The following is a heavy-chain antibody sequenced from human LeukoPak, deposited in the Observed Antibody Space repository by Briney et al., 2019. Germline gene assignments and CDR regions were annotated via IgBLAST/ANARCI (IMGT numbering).Heavy chain of an antibody. J-gene: IGHJ5*02. D-gene: IGHD3/OR15-3a*01. CDR3: ARDRWTTAGWFDP. Sequence: ASVKVSCKASGYTFTRYYMHWVRQAPGQGLEWMGWINPNSGATNYAQKFQGRVTMTRDTSISTAYMELSSLRSDDTAVYYCARDRWTTAGWFDPWGQGTLVTVSS. CDR1: GYTFTRYY. CDR2: INPNSGAT. V-gene: IGHV1-2*02.